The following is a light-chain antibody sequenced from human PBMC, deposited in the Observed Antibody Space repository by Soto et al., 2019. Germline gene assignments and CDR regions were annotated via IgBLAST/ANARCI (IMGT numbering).Light chain of an antibody. CDR1: SSDVGSYNV. CDR2: EGS. Sequence: QSVLTQPASVSGSPGQSITISCTGTSSDVGSYNVVSWYQQNPGKAPKLMIYEGSKRPSGVSNRFSGSKSGNTASLTISGLQAEDEAEYYCSFAGSRMWVFGGGTQLTVL. J-gene: IGLJ3*02. CDR3: CSFAGSRMWV. V-gene: IGLV2-23*01.